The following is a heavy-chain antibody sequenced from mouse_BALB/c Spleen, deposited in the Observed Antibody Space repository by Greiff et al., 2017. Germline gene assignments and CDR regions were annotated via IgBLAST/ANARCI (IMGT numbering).Heavy chain of an antibody. J-gene: IGHJ4*01. V-gene: IGHV14-3*02. Sequence: VQLKESGAELVKPGASVKLSCTASGFNIKDTYMHWVKQRPEQGLEWIGRIDPANGNTKYDPKFQGKATITADTSSNTAYLQLSSLTSEDTAVYYCARGRGNYEDAMDYWGQGTSVTVSS. CDR2: IDPANGNT. CDR1: GFNIKDTY. D-gene: IGHD2-1*01. CDR3: ARGRGNYEDAMDY.